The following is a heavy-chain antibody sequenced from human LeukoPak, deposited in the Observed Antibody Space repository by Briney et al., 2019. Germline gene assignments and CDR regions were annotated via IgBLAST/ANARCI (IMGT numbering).Heavy chain of an antibody. Sequence: PGGSLRLSCAASGFTFSNAWMSWVRLAPGKGLEWVGRIKSKTEGGPTDYGAPVKGRFTISRDDSKTTLYLQMNSLKTEDTAVYYCTTLNAVPITDYWGQGTLVTVSS. J-gene: IGHJ4*02. V-gene: IGHV3-15*01. CDR3: TTLNAVPITDY. CDR1: GFTFSNAW. D-gene: IGHD2-8*01. CDR2: IKSKTEGGPT.